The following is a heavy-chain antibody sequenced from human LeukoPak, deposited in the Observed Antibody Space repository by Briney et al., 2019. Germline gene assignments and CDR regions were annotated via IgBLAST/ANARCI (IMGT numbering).Heavy chain of an antibody. D-gene: IGHD3-3*01. V-gene: IGHV1-69*13. CDR3: ARGTDYDFWSGYSHYFDY. CDR1: GYTFTSYD. J-gene: IGHJ4*02. Sequence: ASVKVSCKASGYTFTSYDINWVRQATGQGLEWMGWIIPIFGTANYAQKFQGRVTITADESTSTAYMELSSLRSEDTAVYYCARGTDYDFWSGYSHYFDYWGQGTLVTVSS. CDR2: IIPIFGTA.